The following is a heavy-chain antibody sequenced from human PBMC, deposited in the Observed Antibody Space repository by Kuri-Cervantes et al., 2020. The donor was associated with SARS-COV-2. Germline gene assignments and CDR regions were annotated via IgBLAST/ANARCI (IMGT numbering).Heavy chain of an antibody. CDR3: ARVPTDHYYYYYMDV. Sequence: SVKVSCKASGGTFSSYAISWVRQAPGQGLEWMGRIIPIFGTANYAQKFHGRVTITADKSTSTAYMELSSLRSEDTAVYYCARVPTDHYYYYYMDVWGKGTTVTVSS. V-gene: IGHV1-69*06. CDR1: GGTFSSYA. J-gene: IGHJ6*03. CDR2: IIPIFGTA. D-gene: IGHD4-11*01.